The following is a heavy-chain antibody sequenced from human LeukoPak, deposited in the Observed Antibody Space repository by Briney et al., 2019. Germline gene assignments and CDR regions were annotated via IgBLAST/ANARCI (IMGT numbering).Heavy chain of an antibody. Sequence: GGSLRLSCAASGFTFSSYSMNWVRQAPGKGLEWVSSISSSSSYVYYADSVKGRFTISRDNAKNSLYMQMNSLRAEDTAVYYCARDQKFQALDYWGQGTLVTVSS. J-gene: IGHJ4*02. CDR3: ARDQKFQALDY. CDR2: ISSSSSYV. V-gene: IGHV3-21*01. CDR1: GFTFSSYS.